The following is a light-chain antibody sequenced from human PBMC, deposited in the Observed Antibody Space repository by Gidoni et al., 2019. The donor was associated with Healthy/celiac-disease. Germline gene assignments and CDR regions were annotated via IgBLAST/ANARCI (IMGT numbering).Light chain of an antibody. J-gene: IGKJ3*01. CDR1: QDISNY. CDR3: PMYDNLLFT. Sequence: DIQMTQSPSSLSASVGDRVTITCQASQDISNYLNWYQQKPGKAPKLLIYDASNLETGVPSRFSGSGSGSDFTFTISSLQPEDIATYYCPMYDNLLFTFGPGPNVD. V-gene: IGKV1-33*01. CDR2: DAS.